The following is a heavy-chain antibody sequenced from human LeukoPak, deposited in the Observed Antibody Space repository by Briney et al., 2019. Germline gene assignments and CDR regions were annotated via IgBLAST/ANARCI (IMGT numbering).Heavy chain of an antibody. Sequence: GGSLRLSCAASGFTFSSHWMSWVRQAPGKGLECVANINQDGYEKYYVDSVKGRFTVSRDNAKNSLYLQTNSLRAEDTAVYYCARDSEYSSSFAFDIWGPGTVVTVSS. J-gene: IGHJ3*02. CDR2: INQDGYEK. D-gene: IGHD6-13*01. CDR3: ARDSEYSSSFAFDI. CDR1: GFTFSSHW. V-gene: IGHV3-7*01.